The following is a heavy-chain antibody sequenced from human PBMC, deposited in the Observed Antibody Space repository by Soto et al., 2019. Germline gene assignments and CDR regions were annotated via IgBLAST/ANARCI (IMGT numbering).Heavy chain of an antibody. CDR2: IYYTGST. CDR3: ANFNWYFDL. Sequence: SDTLSLTCPVTCGSIRRYYWSWSRQPPWQGLEWIGYIYYTGSTNYNPSLKSRVTISVDTSKNQFSLQLSSVTAADTAVYYCANFNWYFDLCGRGTLVTVS. J-gene: IGHJ2*01. V-gene: IGHV4-59*07. CDR1: CGSIRRYY.